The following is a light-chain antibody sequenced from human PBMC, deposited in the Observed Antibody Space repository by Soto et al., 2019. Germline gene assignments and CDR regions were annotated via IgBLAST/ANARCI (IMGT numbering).Light chain of an antibody. CDR1: LGISGY. CDR2: SAS. CDR3: QQLDRYPFT. Sequence: DIQLTQSPSFLSASVGDRVTMTCRASLGISGYLAWYQQKPGKVPRLLIYSASSLQSGVPSRFSGSGSGTEFTLTISSLQPKDFASYYCQQLDRYPFTFGGGTKVEI. V-gene: IGKV1-9*01. J-gene: IGKJ4*01.